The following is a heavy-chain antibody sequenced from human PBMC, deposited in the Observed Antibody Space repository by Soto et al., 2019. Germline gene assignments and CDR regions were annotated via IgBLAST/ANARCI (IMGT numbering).Heavy chain of an antibody. CDR3: ARSPKGQWLSSHYYYGMDV. Sequence: QVQLQESGPGLVKPSGTLSLTCAVSGGSISSSNWWSWVRQPPGKGLEWIGEIYHSGSTNYNPSLKSRVTISVDKSKNQFSLKLSSVTAADTAVYYCARSPKGQWLSSHYYYGMDVWGQGTTVTVSS. J-gene: IGHJ6*02. D-gene: IGHD6-19*01. V-gene: IGHV4-4*02. CDR1: GGSISSSNW. CDR2: IYHSGST.